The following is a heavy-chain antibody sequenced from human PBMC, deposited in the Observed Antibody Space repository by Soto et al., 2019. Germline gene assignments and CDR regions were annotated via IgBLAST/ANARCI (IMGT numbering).Heavy chain of an antibody. CDR3: ARQYCSSARCYGYYYYYYMDV. D-gene: IGHD2-2*01. J-gene: IGHJ6*03. CDR1: GYKFTNYW. CDR2: IYPGDSDT. V-gene: IGHV5-51*01. Sequence: GESLKISCKGSGYKFTNYWIVWVRQMPGKGLEWMGIIYPGDSDTRYSPSFEGQVTISADKSINTAYLQWSSLKASDTAMYYCARQYCSSARCYGYYYYYYMDVWGKGTTVTVSS.